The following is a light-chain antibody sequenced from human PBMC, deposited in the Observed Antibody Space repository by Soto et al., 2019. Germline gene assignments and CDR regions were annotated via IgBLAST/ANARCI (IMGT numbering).Light chain of an antibody. J-gene: IGLJ2*01. Sequence: QSALTQPPSVSAAPGQKVTLSCSGISSNIGNNDVSWYQQFPGTVPKLLIYDNNKRPSGIPDRFSGSKSGTSATLGITGLQTGDEADYYCGTWDSSLSAVVFGGGTKVTVL. V-gene: IGLV1-51*01. CDR2: DNN. CDR1: SSNIGNND. CDR3: GTWDSSLSAVV.